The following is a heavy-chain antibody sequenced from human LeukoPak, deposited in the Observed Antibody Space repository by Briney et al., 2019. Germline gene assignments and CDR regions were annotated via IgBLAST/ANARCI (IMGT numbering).Heavy chain of an antibody. CDR3: ARRFRFLAVPFDY. CDR1: GVSISSSNSY. J-gene: IGHJ4*02. Sequence: PSETLSLTCTVSGVSISSSNSYWGWIRQPPGKGLEWIGSIYYSGNTYYNASLKSQVSISIDTSKNQFSLRLTSVTAADTAVYYCARRFRFLAVPFDYGAQGPLVTVSS. CDR2: IYYSGNT. D-gene: IGHD3-3*01. V-gene: IGHV4-39*01.